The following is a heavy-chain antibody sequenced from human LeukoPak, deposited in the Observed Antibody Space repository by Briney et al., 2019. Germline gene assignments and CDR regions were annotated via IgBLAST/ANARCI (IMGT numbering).Heavy chain of an antibody. CDR3: ARRGLSIAAPEPIDP. CDR2: IYPGDSDT. Sequence: PGESLKISCKGSGYSFTSYWIGWVRQMPGKGLEWMGIIYPGDSDTRYSPSFQGQVTISADKSISTAYLQWSSLKASDTAMYYCARRGLSIAAPEPIDPWGQGTLVTVSS. V-gene: IGHV5-51*01. J-gene: IGHJ5*02. D-gene: IGHD6-6*01. CDR1: GYSFTSYW.